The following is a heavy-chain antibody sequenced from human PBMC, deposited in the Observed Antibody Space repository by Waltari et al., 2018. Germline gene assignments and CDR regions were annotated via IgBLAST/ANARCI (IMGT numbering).Heavy chain of an antibody. Sequence: QVQLVQSGAEIKTPGASVKVSCKASGYTFTDYLINCVRQAPGQGLEWMGWIHCNNGGTHYAQTFQGRVTMSRDTSSNTVFMEMNTLNSDDTAVYYCSRCYRDVWSGYYTSSFDPWGQGTLVTVS. J-gene: IGHJ5*02. D-gene: IGHD3-3*01. CDR3: SRCYRDVWSGYYTSSFDP. CDR2: IHCNNGGT. CDR1: GYTFTDYL. V-gene: IGHV1-2*02.